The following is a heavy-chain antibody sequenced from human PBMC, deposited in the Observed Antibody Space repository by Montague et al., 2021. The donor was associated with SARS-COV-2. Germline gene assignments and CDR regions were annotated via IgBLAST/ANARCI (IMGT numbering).Heavy chain of an antibody. Sequence: TRFLTCTVSGGSISSGGYYWSWIRQHPGKGLEWIGYIYYSGSTYYNPSLKSRVTLSVDTSKNQFSLKMSSVTAADTAVYYCARSPEPMIILIITSLNWYFELWGRGTLVTVSS. D-gene: IGHD3-22*01. CDR3: ARSPEPMIILIITSLNWYFEL. CDR2: IYYSGST. V-gene: IGHV4-31*03. CDR1: GGSISSGGYY. J-gene: IGHJ2*01.